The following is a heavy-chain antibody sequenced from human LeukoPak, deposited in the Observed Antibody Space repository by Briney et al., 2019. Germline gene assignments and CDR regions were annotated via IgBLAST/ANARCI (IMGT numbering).Heavy chain of an antibody. V-gene: IGHV4-59*04. CDR3: VKSGGYGLIDY. J-gene: IGHJ4*02. CDR2: IYYTGST. Sequence: SETLSLTCTVSGGSISSYYWSWIRQSPGKGLEWIGNIYYTGSTYYNASLQSRVTISIDTSKNQFSLRLNSVTAADTAMYYCVKSGGYGLIDYWGQGTLVTVSS. D-gene: IGHD1-26*01. CDR1: GGSISSYY.